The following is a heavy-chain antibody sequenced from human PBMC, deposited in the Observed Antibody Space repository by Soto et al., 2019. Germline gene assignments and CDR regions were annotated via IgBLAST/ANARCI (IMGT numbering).Heavy chain of an antibody. CDR1: GFIFSDYA. CDR2: ISGSAGST. CDR3: AKARPRGVGGVGAFDI. J-gene: IGHJ3*02. V-gene: IGHV3-23*01. Sequence: EVQLLESGGGLVQPGGSLRLSCAASGFIFSDYAMSWVRQAPGKGLEWVAVISGSAGSTYYADSVKGRFTISRDNSKNTLYLQMNSLRAEDTAVYYCAKARPRGVGGVGAFDIWGQGTMVTVSS. D-gene: IGHD3-16*01.